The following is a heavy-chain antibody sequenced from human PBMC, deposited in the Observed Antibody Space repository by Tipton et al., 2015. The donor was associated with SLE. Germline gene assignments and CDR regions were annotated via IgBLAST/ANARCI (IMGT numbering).Heavy chain of an antibody. CDR3: ARRPYWYFDV. V-gene: IGHV4-38-2*01. CDR1: GYSISSGYY. Sequence: TLSLTCAVSGYSISSGYYWSWIRQPPGKGLEWIGEINHSGSTNYNPSLESRVTISVDTSKNQFSLKMSSVTAADTAVYYCARRPYWYFDVWGRGTLVTVSS. J-gene: IGHJ2*01. CDR2: INHSGST.